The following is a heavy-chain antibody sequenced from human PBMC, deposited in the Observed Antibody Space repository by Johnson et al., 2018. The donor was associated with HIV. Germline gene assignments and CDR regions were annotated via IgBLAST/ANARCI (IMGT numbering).Heavy chain of an antibody. V-gene: IGHV3-7*01. Sequence: VDSVKGRFPISRDNAKNSLFLQMNSLRAEDTAVYYCARGGFTMIVVPYAFDIWGQGTMVTVSS. CDR3: ARGGFTMIVVPYAFDI. J-gene: IGHJ3*02. D-gene: IGHD3-22*01.